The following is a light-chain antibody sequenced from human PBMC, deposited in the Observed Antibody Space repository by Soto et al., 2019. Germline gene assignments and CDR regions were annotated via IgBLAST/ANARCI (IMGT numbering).Light chain of an antibody. CDR1: QSIDRW. Sequence: DIQMTQSPSTLSASVGDRVTITCRACQSIDRWLAWYQQIPGRAPKLRIYDVANLETGVPSRFSGSGSETEFTLTISSLQPDDFAIYYCQQYNSYTLTFGGGTKVEIK. J-gene: IGKJ4*01. CDR2: DVA. V-gene: IGKV1-5*01. CDR3: QQYNSYTLT.